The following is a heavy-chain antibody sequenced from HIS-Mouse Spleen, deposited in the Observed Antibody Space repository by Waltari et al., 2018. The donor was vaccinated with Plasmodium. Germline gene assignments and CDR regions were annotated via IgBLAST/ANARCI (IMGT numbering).Heavy chain of an antibody. CDR1: GFTFSSFA. J-gene: IGHJ6*02. CDR3: ARLYYDFWSGYYPYGMDV. CDR2: ISYDGSNK. D-gene: IGHD3-3*01. Sequence: QVQLVESGGGVVQPGRSLRLSCAASGFTFSSFAMNWVRQAPGKGLGWVAVISYDGSNKYYAEAVKGRFTIARDNSKNTLYLQMNSLRAEDTAVYYCARLYYDFWSGYYPYGMDVWGQGTTVT. V-gene: IGHV3-30*04.